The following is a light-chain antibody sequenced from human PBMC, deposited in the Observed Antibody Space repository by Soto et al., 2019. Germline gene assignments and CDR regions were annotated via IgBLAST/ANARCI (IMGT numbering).Light chain of an antibody. CDR1: QSISSY. J-gene: IGKJ1*01. CDR2: AAS. Sequence: DIELTQSPSSLSASVGDRVTITCRASQSISSYLNWYQQKPGKAPKLLSYAASSLQSGVPSRFSGSGSGTDFTLTISSLPPEYFATYYCQQSYSTPRTFGQGTKVYIK. V-gene: IGKV1-39*01. CDR3: QQSYSTPRT.